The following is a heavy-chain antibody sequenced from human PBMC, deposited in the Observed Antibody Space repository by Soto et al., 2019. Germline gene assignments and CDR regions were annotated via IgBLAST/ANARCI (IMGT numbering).Heavy chain of an antibody. D-gene: IGHD6-19*01. J-gene: IGHJ1*01. CDR2: IYYSGST. Sequence: SETLSLTCTVSGGSVSSGSYYWSWIRQPPGKGLECIGYIYYSGSTNYNPSLKSRVTISVDTSKNQFSLKLSSVTAADTAVYYCTIGAGWTTVYWGQGTLVTVSS. CDR3: TIGAGWTTVY. CDR1: GGSVSSGSYY. V-gene: IGHV4-61*01.